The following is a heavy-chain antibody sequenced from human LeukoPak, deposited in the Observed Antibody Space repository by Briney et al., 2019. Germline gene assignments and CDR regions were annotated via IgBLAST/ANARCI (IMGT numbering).Heavy chain of an antibody. CDR1: GGSISSGSYY. D-gene: IGHD6-13*01. CDR2: IYTSGST. V-gene: IGHV4-61*02. J-gene: IGHJ3*02. CDR3: ARGPIAAAGTLADAFDI. Sequence: PSQTLSLTCTVSGGSISSGSYYWSWIRQPAGKGLEWIGRIYTSGSTNYNPSLKSRVTISVDTSKNQFSLKLSSVTAADTAVYYCARGPIAAAGTLADAFDIWGQGTMVTVSS.